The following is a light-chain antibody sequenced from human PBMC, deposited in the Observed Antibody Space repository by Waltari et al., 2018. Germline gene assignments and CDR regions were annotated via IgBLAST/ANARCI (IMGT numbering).Light chain of an antibody. CDR3: QQYYGSPLT. V-gene: IGKV4-1*01. Sequence: DIVMTQSPDSLAVSLGERATLNCKSSQTVLNSSKNKKYLAWFQQKPGQPPKLLIYWASTRESGVPDRFNGSGSGTDFTLTINSLQAEDVAVYYCQQYYGSPLTFGGGTKVEIK. CDR1: QTVLNSSKNKKY. CDR2: WAS. J-gene: IGKJ4*01.